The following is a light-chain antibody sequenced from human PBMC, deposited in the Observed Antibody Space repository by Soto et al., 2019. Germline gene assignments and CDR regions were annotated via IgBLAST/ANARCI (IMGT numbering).Light chain of an antibody. CDR2: SAS. V-gene: IGKV3-20*01. Sequence: EIVLTQSPGTLSLFPGERATLSCRATQSVNSDYLAWYQQKPGQAPRLLIYSASRRATGIPDRFSGSGSGTDFTLTISRLDPQDFAVYYCQQYGTAPWTFGQGTKVEIK. J-gene: IGKJ1*01. CDR3: QQYGTAPWT. CDR1: QSVNSDY.